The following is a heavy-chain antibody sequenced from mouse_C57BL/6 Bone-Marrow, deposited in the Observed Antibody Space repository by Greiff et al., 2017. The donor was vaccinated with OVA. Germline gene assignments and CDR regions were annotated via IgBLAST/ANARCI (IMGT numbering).Heavy chain of an antibody. Sequence: VKLQQPGAELVRPGSSVKLSCKASGYTFTSYWMHWVKQRPIQGLEWIGNIDPSDSETHYNQKFKDKATLTVDKSSSTAYMQLSSLTSEDSAVYYCARTGYDDAMDYWGQGTSVTVSS. CDR1: GYTFTSYW. D-gene: IGHD2-2*01. J-gene: IGHJ4*01. CDR3: ARTGYDDAMDY. V-gene: IGHV1-52*01. CDR2: IDPSDSET.